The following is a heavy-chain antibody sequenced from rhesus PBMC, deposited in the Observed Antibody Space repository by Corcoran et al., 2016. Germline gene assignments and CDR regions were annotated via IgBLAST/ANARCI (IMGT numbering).Heavy chain of an antibody. Sequence: QVQLQESGPGLVKPSETLSLTCAVSGYSISSGYYWGWIRQPPGKGLEYIGYISGSSGSTYYNPSLKSRVTISKDTSKNQFSLKLSSVTAADTAVYYCARPPTLYSYGTGDYWGQGVLVTVSS. CDR1: GYSISSGYY. D-gene: IGHD5-36*01. J-gene: IGHJ4*01. CDR3: ARPPTLYSYGTGDY. CDR2: ISGSSGST. V-gene: IGHV4-99*01.